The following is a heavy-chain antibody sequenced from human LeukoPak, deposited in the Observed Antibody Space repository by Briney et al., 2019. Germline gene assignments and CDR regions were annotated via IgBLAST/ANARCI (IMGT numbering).Heavy chain of an antibody. V-gene: IGHV4-34*01. Sequence: SETLSLTCAVYGGSFSGYYWSWIRQPPGKGLEWIWEINHSGSTNYNPSLKSRVTISVDTSKNQFSLKLSSVTAADTAVYYCAREWLRTNFDYWGQGTLVTVSS. CDR1: GGSFSGYY. CDR2: INHSGST. D-gene: IGHD5-12*01. CDR3: AREWLRTNFDY. J-gene: IGHJ4*02.